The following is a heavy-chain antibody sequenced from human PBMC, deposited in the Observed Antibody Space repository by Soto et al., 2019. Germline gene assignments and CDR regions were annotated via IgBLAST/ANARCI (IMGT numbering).Heavy chain of an antibody. CDR3: TRGDFWSGCDS. J-gene: IGHJ5*01. CDR1: GDSISNNYW. D-gene: IGHD3-3*01. CDR2: ICHSGSS. V-gene: IGHV4-4*02. Sequence: TSETLSLTCDVSGDSISNNYWWTWVRQFPGEGLQWIGEICHSGSSNYNPPLKNRVNISVDKSKNRFSLMLSSVTAADTAVYYCTRGDFWSGCDSWGQG.